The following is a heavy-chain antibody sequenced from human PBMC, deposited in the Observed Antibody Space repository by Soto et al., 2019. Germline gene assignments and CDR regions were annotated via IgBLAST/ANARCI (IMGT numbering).Heavy chain of an antibody. D-gene: IGHD3-22*01. CDR2: IRSKANSYAT. CDR1: GFTFSGSA. J-gene: IGHJ6*02. Sequence: EVPLVESGGGLVQPGGSLKLSCAASGFTFSGSAMHWVRQASGKGLEWVGRIRSKANSYATAYAASVKGRFTISRDDSKNTAYLQMNSRKTEDTAVYYCTSYTDSSGYYYYYGMDVWGQGTTVTVSS. CDR3: TSYTDSSGYYYYYGMDV. V-gene: IGHV3-73*01.